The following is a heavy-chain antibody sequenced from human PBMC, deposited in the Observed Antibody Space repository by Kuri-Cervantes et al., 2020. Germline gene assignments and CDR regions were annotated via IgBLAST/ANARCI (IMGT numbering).Heavy chain of an antibody. CDR3: AREGYSDAFDI. Sequence: SETLSLTCTVSGGSVSSGSYYWGWIRQHPGKGLEWIGYIYYSGSTNYNPSLKSRVTITVDTSKNQFSLKLSSVTAADTAVYYCAREGYSDAFDIWGQGTMVTVSS. CDR2: IYYSGST. V-gene: IGHV4-61*01. D-gene: IGHD3-22*01. CDR1: GGSVSSGSYY. J-gene: IGHJ3*02.